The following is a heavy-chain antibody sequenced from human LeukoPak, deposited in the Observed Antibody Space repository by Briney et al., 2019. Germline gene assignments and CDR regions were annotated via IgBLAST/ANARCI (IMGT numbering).Heavy chain of an antibody. CDR3: ARGDSTSWYYFDF. CDR2: IYYSGST. V-gene: IGHV4-59*01. Sequence: PSETLSLTCTVSGCSISNYYWSWIRQPPGKGLEWIAYIYYSGSTNYNPSLKSRVTLSVDTSKNQFSLKLSSVTAADTAVYYCARGDSTSWYYFDFWGQGTLVTVSS. J-gene: IGHJ4*02. D-gene: IGHD6-13*01. CDR1: GCSISNYY.